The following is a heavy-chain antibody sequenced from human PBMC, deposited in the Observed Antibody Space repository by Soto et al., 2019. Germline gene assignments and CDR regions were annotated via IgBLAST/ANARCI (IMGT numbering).Heavy chain of an antibody. Sequence: PSETLSLTCTVSGGSISSGGYYWSWIRQHPGKGLEWIGYIYYSGSTYYNPSLKSRVTISVDTSKNQFSLKLSSVTAADTAVHYCASVRYSYGYRALDNWGQGTRVAVSS. V-gene: IGHV4-31*03. CDR1: GGSISSGGYY. CDR3: ASVRYSYGYRALDN. J-gene: IGHJ4*02. D-gene: IGHD5-18*01. CDR2: IYYSGST.